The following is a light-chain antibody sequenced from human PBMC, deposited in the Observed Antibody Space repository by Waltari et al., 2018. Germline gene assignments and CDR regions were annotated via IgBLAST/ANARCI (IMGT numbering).Light chain of an antibody. V-gene: IGKV3-20*01. CDR1: QSVTSSY. CDR3: QQYGNSPT. Sequence: EIVFTQSPGPLSLSPGDRATLSCRARQSVTSSYLAWNQQKPGQAPSLLTHAGSSRATGIPDRCSGSGFGTAFTLTISRLEPEDFAVYYCQQYGNSPTFGQGTKVDIK. CDR2: AGS. J-gene: IGKJ1*01.